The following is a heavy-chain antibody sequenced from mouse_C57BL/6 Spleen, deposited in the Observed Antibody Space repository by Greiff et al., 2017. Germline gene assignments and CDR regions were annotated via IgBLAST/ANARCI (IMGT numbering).Heavy chain of an antibody. D-gene: IGHD3-1*01. V-gene: IGHV1-81*01. Sequence: QVQLQQPGTELVKPGASVKLSCKASGYTFTSYGISWVKQRTGQGLEWIGEIYPRSGNTYYNEKFKGKATLTADKSSSTAYMELRSLTSEDSAVYFCAREGAHWGQGTSVTVSS. CDR3: AREGAH. J-gene: IGHJ4*01. CDR1: GYTFTSYG. CDR2: IYPRSGNT.